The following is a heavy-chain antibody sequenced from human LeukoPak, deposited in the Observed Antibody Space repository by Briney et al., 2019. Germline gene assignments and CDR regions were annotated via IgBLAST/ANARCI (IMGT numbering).Heavy chain of an antibody. V-gene: IGHV4-34*01. Sequence: PSETLSLTCAVYGGSFSGYYWSWIRQPPGKGLEWIGEINHSGSTNYNPSLKSRVTISVDTSKNQFSLKLSSVTAADTAVYYCARGLSAIVYWGQGTLVTVSS. CDR3: ARGLSAIVY. J-gene: IGHJ4*02. D-gene: IGHD2-15*01. CDR1: GGSFSGYY. CDR2: INHSGST.